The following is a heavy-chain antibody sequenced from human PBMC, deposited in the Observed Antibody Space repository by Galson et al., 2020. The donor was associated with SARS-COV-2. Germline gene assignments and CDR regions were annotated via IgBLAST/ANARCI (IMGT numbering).Heavy chain of an antibody. CDR3: ARNGRDCSGGICYGAEYFQY. J-gene: IGHJ1*01. D-gene: IGHD2-15*01. Sequence: GESLKISCAASGFTFSDYYMSWIRQAPGKGLEWISYISSSGSYTNYADSVKGRFTISRDNAKNSLYLQMNSLRAEDTALYFCARNGRDCSGGICYGAEYFQYWGQATRSPSPQ. V-gene: IGHV3-11*06. CDR1: GFTFSDYY. CDR2: ISSSGSYT.